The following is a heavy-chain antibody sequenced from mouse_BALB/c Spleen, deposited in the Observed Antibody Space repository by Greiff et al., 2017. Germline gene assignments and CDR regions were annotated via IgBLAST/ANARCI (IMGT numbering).Heavy chain of an antibody. Sequence: QVQLQQSGAELVRPGSSVKISCKASGYAFSSYWMNWVKQRPGQGLEWIGQIYPGDGDTNYNGKFKGKATLTADKSSSTAYMQLSSLTSEDSAVYFCAREGRSTGPYYAMDYWGQGTSVTVSS. CDR2: IYPGDGDT. J-gene: IGHJ4*01. CDR1: GYAFSSYW. CDR3: AREGRSTGPYYAMDY. V-gene: IGHV1-80*01. D-gene: IGHD4-1*02.